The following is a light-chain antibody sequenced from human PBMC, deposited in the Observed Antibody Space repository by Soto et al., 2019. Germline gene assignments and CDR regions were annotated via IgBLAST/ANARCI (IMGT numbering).Light chain of an antibody. V-gene: IGLV2-23*02. CDR3: CSYAGSSFYA. CDR1: SSDVGSYNL. Sequence: QSALTQPASVSGSPGQSITISCTGTSSDVGSYNLVSWYQQHPGKAPKLMIYEVSKRPSGVSNRFSGSKSGNTASLTISGLQAEDEADYYCCSYAGSSFYAFGTGTKLTVL. J-gene: IGLJ1*01. CDR2: EVS.